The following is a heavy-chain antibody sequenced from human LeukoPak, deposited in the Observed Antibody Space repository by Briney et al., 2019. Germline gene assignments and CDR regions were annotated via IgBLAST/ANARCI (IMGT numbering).Heavy chain of an antibody. D-gene: IGHD3-10*01. Sequence: GASVKVSCKASGYTFTSYGISWVRRAPGQGLEWMGWISAYNGNTNYAQKLQGRVTMTTDTSTSTAYMELRSLRSDDTAVYYCARLLLWFGELLPKPDYWGQGTLVTVSS. CDR3: ARLLLWFGELLPKPDY. J-gene: IGHJ4*02. V-gene: IGHV1-18*01. CDR2: ISAYNGNT. CDR1: GYTFTSYG.